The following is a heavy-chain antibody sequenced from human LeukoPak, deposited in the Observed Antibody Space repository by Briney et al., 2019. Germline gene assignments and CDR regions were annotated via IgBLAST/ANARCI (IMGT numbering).Heavy chain of an antibody. CDR3: AKSVLGTYAKDFDY. D-gene: IGHD2-2*01. V-gene: IGHV3-23*01. Sequence: TGGSLRLSCAASGFTFSSYAMSWVRQAPGKGLEWVSAITASGVNTYYADSVSGRFTISRDDSTNTLYLQMNSLRAEDTAIYYCAKSVLGTYAKDFDYWGQGTLVTVSS. J-gene: IGHJ4*02. CDR2: ITASGVNT. CDR1: GFTFSSYA.